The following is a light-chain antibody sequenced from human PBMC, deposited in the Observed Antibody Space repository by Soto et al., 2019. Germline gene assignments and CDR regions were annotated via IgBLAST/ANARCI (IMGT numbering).Light chain of an antibody. CDR2: SAS. J-gene: IGKJ1*01. CDR1: QGISTY. V-gene: IGKV1-16*02. Sequence: DIQMTQSPSSLSASVGDRVTITCRASQGISTYVAWFQQKPGQAPKSLIYSASSLQSGVPSKFSGSGSRTDFTLTISSLQPEDSATYYGQQYYKFPRTFGQGTKVEIK. CDR3: QQYYKFPRT.